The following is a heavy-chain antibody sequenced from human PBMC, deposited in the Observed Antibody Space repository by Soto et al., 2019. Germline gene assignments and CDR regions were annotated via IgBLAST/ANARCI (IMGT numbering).Heavy chain of an antibody. V-gene: IGHV1-18*01. CDR2: ISAYNGNT. D-gene: IGHD3-10*01. J-gene: IGHJ6*03. CDR1: GYTFTSYG. CDR3: ARDIDINYYGSGSYYNVHYYYYYMDV. Sequence: ASVKVSCKASGYTFTSYGISWVRQAPGQGLEWMGWISAYNGNTNYAQKLQGRVTMTTDTSTSTAYMELRSLGSDDTAVYYCARDIDINYYGSGSYYNVHYYYYYMDVWGKGTTVTVSS.